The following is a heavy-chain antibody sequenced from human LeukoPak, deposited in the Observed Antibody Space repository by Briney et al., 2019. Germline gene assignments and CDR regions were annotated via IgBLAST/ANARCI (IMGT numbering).Heavy chain of an antibody. Sequence: ATVKVSCKTSGYIFTDYSMHWVRQAPGQGLEWMGWINPSSGGTNYAQKLQDRVTMTRDTSITTAYMELRRLTSDDTAVYYCATAGAAAVPDCYFDLWGRGTLVTVSS. CDR2: INPSSGGT. V-gene: IGHV1-2*02. J-gene: IGHJ2*01. CDR1: GYIFTDYS. D-gene: IGHD6-13*01. CDR3: ATAGAAAVPDCYFDL.